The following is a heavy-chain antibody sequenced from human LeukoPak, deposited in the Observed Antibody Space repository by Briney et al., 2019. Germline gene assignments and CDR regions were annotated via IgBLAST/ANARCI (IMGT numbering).Heavy chain of an antibody. Sequence: SETLSLXCTVSGGSISSSSDYWGWIRQPPGKGLEWIGSIYYSGTTYYNPSLKSRVTISVDTSKNQFSLKLSSVTAADTAVYYCARQLYCSGGSCYSYSWFDPWGQGTLVTVSS. CDR3: ARQLYCSGGSCYSYSWFDP. D-gene: IGHD2-15*01. CDR2: IYYSGTT. V-gene: IGHV4-39*01. J-gene: IGHJ5*02. CDR1: GGSISSSSDY.